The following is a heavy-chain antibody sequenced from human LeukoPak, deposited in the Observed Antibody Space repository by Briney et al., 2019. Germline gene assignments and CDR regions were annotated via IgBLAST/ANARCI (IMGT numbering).Heavy chain of an antibody. J-gene: IGHJ4*02. CDR1: GFTFSSYA. CDR3: ARDVSGYGPFDY. CDR2: IYSGGST. V-gene: IGHV3-53*01. Sequence: GSLRLSCAASGFTFSSYAMSWVRQAPGKGLEWVSVIYSGGSTYYADSVKGRFTISRDNSKNTLYLQMNSLRAEDTAVYYCARDVSGYGPFDYWGQGTLVTVSS. D-gene: IGHD5-12*01.